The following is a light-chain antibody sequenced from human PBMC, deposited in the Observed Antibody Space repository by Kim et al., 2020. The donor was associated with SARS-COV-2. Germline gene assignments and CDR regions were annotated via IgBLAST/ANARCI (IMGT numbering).Light chain of an antibody. CDR2: RAS. CDR1: QSIGTW. J-gene: IGKJ1*01. V-gene: IGKV1-5*03. Sequence: DIQMTQSPSTLSASVGDRVTITCRASQSIGTWLAWHQQKPGKAPKLLIYRASTLESGVPSRFSGSGSGTEFTLTISSLQPDDFATYYCQQYNSFSSFGQGTKVDIK. CDR3: QQYNSFSS.